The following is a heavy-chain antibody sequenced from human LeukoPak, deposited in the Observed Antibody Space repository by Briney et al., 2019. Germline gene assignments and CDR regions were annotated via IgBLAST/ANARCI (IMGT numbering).Heavy chain of an antibody. CDR2: INHSGST. D-gene: IGHD3-22*01. CDR1: GGSISSGSYY. CDR3: ATSSIDSSGYYYWYFDL. J-gene: IGHJ2*01. V-gene: IGHV4-39*07. Sequence: PSETLSLTCAVSGGSISSGSYYWGWIRQPPGKGLEWIGEINHSGSTNYNPSLKSRVTISVDTSKNQFSLKLSSVTAADTAVYYCATSSIDSSGYYYWYFDLWGRGTLVTVSS.